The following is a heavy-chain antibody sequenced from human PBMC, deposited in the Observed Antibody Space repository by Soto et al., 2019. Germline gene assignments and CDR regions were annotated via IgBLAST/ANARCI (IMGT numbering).Heavy chain of an antibody. CDR1: GFTFSNAL. V-gene: IGHV3-15*07. CDR3: TTRPNYYCGVHV. J-gene: IGHJ6*02. CDR2: IKSKTDGGTT. Sequence: EVQLVESGGGLVKPGGSLRLSCAASGFTFSNALMNWVRQAPGKGLEWVGRIKSKTDGGTTDYAAPVKGRFTISRVDSKNTLSLQMNSLKTEDTAVYYCTTRPNYYCGVHVWGQGTTVTVSS.